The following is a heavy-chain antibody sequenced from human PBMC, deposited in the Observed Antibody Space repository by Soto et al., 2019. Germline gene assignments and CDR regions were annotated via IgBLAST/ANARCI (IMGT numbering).Heavy chain of an antibody. J-gene: IGHJ4*02. CDR2: IWYDGSNK. D-gene: IGHD2-2*01. Sequence: QVQLVESGGGVVQPGRSLRLSCAASGFTFSSYGMHWVRQAPGKGLEWVAVIWYDGSNKYYADSVKGRFTISRDNSKNTLYLLMNSLRAEDTAVYYCARDRCSSTSCYVVSRGFSSGWYVFDYWGQGTLVTVSS. CDR3: ARDRCSSTSCYVVSRGFSSGWYVFDY. CDR1: GFTFSSYG. V-gene: IGHV3-33*01.